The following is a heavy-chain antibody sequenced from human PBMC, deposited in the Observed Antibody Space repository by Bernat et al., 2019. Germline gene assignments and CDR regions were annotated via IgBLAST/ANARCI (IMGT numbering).Heavy chain of an antibody. CDR2: IKAGGTT. J-gene: IGHJ4*02. D-gene: IGHD2-8*02. CDR3: VGGVTFLAAQVEY. V-gene: IGHV3-15*01. CDR1: GFTFSSYG. Sequence: VQLVESGGGVVQPGRSLRLSCAASGFTFSSYGMHWVRQAPGKGLEWVGRIKAGGTTEYAAPVKGRVTISRDDSRNTLYLQMNSLKTEDTAVYFCVGGVTFLAAQVEYGGQGTLVTVS.